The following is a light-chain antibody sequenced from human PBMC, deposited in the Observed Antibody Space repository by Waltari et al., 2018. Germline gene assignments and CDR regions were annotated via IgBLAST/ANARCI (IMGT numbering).Light chain of an antibody. J-gene: IGKJ3*01. Sequence: LGERATINCKSSQSVLYSSNNKNYLAWYQQKPGQPPKLLIYWASTRESGVPDRFSGSGSGTDFTLTISSLQAEDVAVYYCQQYYSTPFTFGPGTKVDIK. CDR3: QQYYSTPFT. CDR1: QSVLYSSNNKNY. CDR2: WAS. V-gene: IGKV4-1*01.